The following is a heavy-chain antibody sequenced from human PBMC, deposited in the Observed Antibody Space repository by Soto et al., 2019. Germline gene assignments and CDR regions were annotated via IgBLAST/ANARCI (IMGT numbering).Heavy chain of an antibody. CDR3: ARRRGPHDY. CDR2: IFYSGIT. Sequence: QVQLQESVPGLVKPSETLSLTCTVSGGSISSYYWSWIRQPPGKGLEWIGCIFYSGITNYNPSLKSRVTISVDTSKNQFSLKLSSVTAADTAVYYCARRRGPHDYWGQGTLVTVSS. V-gene: IGHV4-59*01. CDR1: GGSISSYY. J-gene: IGHJ4*02.